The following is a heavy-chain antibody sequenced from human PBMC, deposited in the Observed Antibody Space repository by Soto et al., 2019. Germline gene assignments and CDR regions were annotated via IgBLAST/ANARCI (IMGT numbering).Heavy chain of an antibody. CDR1: GFTFSSYA. J-gene: IGHJ6*02. CDR3: ARAIAAPPPPSYYGMDV. CDR2: ISYDGSNK. D-gene: IGHD6-6*01. Sequence: QVQLVEFGGGVVQPGRSLRLSCAASGFTFSSYAMHWVRQAPGKGLEWVAVISYDGSNKYYADSVKGRFTISRDNSKNTLYLQMNSLRAEDTAVYYCARAIAAPPPPSYYGMDVWGQGTTVTVSS. V-gene: IGHV3-30-3*01.